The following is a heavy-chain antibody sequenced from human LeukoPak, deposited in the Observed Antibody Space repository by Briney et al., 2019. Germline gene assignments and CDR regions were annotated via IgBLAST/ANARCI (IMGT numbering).Heavy chain of an antibody. CDR3: AKDRGGIVPAAMSDY. J-gene: IGHJ4*02. D-gene: IGHD2-2*01. Sequence: GGSLRLSCAASGFTFSSYGMSWVRQAPGKGLEWVSAISGSGGSTYYADSVKGRFTISRDNSKNTLYLQMNSLRAEDTAVYYCAKDRGGIVPAAMSDYWGQGTLVTVSS. CDR2: ISGSGGST. CDR1: GFTFSSYG. V-gene: IGHV3-23*01.